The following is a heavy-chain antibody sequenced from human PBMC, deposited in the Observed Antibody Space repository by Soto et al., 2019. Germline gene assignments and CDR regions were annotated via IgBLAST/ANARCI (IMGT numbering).Heavy chain of an antibody. CDR1: GFTFSTYD. CDR3: ARESLGSGVLQLDY. J-gene: IGHJ4*02. V-gene: IGHV3-13*01. CDR2: IGTVDDT. Sequence: GSLRLSCAASGFTFSTYDMHWVRQATGKSLEWVSAIGTVDDTYYSGSVKGRFTISREDAKSSLYLQMNSLRAEDTAVYYCARESLGSGVLQLDYWGQGTLVTVSS. D-gene: IGHD3-10*01.